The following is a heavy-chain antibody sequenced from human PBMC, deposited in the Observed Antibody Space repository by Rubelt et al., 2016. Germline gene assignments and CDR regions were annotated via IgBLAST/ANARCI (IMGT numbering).Heavy chain of an antibody. Sequence: QLQLQESGPGLVKPSETLSLTCTVSSGSISSSSHYWGWVRQPPGLGLEWIGSIYYFGTTFYHPSLKRRVTISVDTSKNQFSLRLVAVTAADTSVYYGARHGLWSRNAIDYWGQGTLVTVSS. CDR2: IYYFGTT. V-gene: IGHV4-39*01. J-gene: IGHJ4*02. CDR1: SGSISSSSHY. D-gene: IGHD3-16*01. CDR3: ARHGLWSRNAIDY.